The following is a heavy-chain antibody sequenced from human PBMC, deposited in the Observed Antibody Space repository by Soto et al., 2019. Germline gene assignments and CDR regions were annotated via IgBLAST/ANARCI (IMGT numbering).Heavy chain of an antibody. CDR3: ARDGCSGGSCYSSFDY. J-gene: IGHJ4*02. CDR1: GGSISSYY. CDR2: IYYSGST. D-gene: IGHD2-15*01. Sequence: PSETLSLTCTVSGGSISSYYWSWIRQPPGKGLEWIGYIYYSGSTNYNPSLKSRVTISVDTSKNQFSLKLSSVTAADTAVYYCARDGCSGGSCYSSFDYWGQGTLVTVSS. V-gene: IGHV4-59*01.